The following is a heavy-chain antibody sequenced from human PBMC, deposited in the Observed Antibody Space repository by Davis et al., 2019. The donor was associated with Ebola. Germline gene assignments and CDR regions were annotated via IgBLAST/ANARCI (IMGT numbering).Heavy chain of an antibody. CDR3: ARDTRPCGGDCYYDTFDM. J-gene: IGHJ3*02. Sequence: MPSETLSLTCTVPGGSISSSSYYWGWIRQPPGKGLEWVGYIHHSGSANSNPSLKSRVTFSIDTSKSQVSLKLTSVTAADTAVYYFARDTRPCGGDCYYDTFDMWGQGTMVIVSS. CDR2: IHHSGSA. D-gene: IGHD2-21*01. V-gene: IGHV4-61*05. CDR1: GGSISSSSYY.